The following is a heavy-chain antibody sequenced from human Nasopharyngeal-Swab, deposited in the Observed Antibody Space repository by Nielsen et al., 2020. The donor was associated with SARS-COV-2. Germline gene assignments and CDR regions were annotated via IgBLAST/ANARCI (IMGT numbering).Heavy chain of an antibody. CDR2: IYYSGST. Sequence: WIRQPPGKGLEWIGSIYYSGSTYYNPSLKSRVTISVDTSKNQFSLKLSSVTAADTAVYYYARHLSHDYGDPETYYYFDYWGQGTLVTVSS. CDR3: ARHLSHDYGDPETYYYFDY. V-gene: IGHV4-39*01. J-gene: IGHJ4*02. D-gene: IGHD4-17*01.